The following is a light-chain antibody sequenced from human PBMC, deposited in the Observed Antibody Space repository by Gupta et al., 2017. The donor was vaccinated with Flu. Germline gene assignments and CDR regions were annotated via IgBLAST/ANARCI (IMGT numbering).Light chain of an antibody. CDR1: SSDVGRYNY. CDR3: SSYTSGSTQV. J-gene: IGLJ1*01. Sequence: QSALTQPATVSGAPGQPSTISCPGTSSDVGRYNYVSWYQQHPGKAPKFMIYEVNNRPSGVSIRFSGSKSGNTASLTISGLQAEDEADYYCSSYTSGSTQVFGTGTKVTVL. CDR2: EVN. V-gene: IGLV2-14*01.